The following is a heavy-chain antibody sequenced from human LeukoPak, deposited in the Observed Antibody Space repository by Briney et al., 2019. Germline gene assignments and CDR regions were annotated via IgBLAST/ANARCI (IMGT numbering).Heavy chain of an antibody. Sequence: SLKVSCKASGGTFSSYAISWVRQAPGQGLEWMGGIIPIFGTANYAQKFQGRVTITADESTSTAYMELSSLRSEDTAVYYCARDGIAAAGHFDYWGQGTLVTVSS. CDR1: GGTFSSYA. V-gene: IGHV1-69*13. CDR2: IIPIFGTA. J-gene: IGHJ4*02. D-gene: IGHD6-13*01. CDR3: ARDGIAAAGHFDY.